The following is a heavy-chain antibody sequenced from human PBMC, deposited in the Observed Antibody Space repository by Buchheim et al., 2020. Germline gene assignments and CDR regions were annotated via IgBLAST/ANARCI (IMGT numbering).Heavy chain of an antibody. CDR3: AKYGSS. V-gene: IGHV3-74*03. D-gene: IGHD6-6*01. Sequence: EVQLVESGGDLIQPGGSLRLSCAASGFTFSSSWMHWVRQVPGKGLVWVSSIKSDGSRTTYADSVKGRFTISRDNCKNTLYLQMSGLRVEDTAVYFCAKYGSSWGQGTL. CDR1: GFTFSSSW. J-gene: IGHJ5*02. CDR2: IKSDGSRT.